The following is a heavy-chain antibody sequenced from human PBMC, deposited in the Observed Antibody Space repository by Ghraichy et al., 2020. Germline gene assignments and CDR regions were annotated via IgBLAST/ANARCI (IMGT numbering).Heavy chain of an antibody. CDR2: ISYDGSNK. CDR3: AKDQANTYYYGSGSYFYGMDV. CDR1: GFTFSSYG. D-gene: IGHD3-10*01. Sequence: GGSLRLSCAASGFTFSSYGMHWVRQAPGKGLEWVAVISYDGSNKYYADSVKGRFTISRDNSKNTLYLQMNSLRAEDTAVYYCAKDQANTYYYGSGSYFYGMDVWGQGTTVTVSS. J-gene: IGHJ6*02. V-gene: IGHV3-30*18.